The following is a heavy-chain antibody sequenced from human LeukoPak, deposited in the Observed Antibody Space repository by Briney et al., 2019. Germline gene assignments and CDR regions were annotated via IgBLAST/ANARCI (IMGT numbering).Heavy chain of an antibody. D-gene: IGHD3-10*01. CDR2: IWYDGSNK. Sequence: PGRSLRLSCAASGFTFSSYGMHWVRQAPGKGLAWVAVIWYDGSNKYYADSVKGRFTISRDNSKNTLYLQMNSLRAEDTAVYYCERDYGSTPYYGMDVWGKGTTVTVSS. CDR1: GFTFSSYG. CDR3: ERDYGSTPYYGMDV. V-gene: IGHV3-33*01. J-gene: IGHJ6*04.